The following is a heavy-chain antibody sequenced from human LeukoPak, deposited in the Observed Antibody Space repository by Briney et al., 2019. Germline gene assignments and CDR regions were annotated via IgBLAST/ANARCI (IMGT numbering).Heavy chain of an antibody. CDR3: AREACSGGDCTHFDY. CDR2: INDSETT. CDR1: GESFSGYY. Sequence: SETLSLTCAVYGESFSGYYWSWIRQTPGQGLEWIGEINDSETTNYNPSLKSRATISVDTSKNQFSLKLSSVTAADTAFYYCAREACSGGDCTHFDYWGQGTLVTVSS. V-gene: IGHV4-34*01. D-gene: IGHD2-21*01. J-gene: IGHJ4*02.